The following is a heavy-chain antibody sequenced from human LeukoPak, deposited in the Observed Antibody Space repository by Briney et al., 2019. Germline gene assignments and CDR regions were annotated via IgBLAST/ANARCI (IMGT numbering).Heavy chain of an antibody. J-gene: IGHJ3*02. CDR3: TSSQTQSDDAFDI. CDR1: GGSISSYY. Sequence: SETLSLTCTVSGGSISSYYWSWIRQPPGKGLEWIGEINHSGSTNYNPSLKSRVTISVDTSKNQFSLKLSSVTAADTAVYYCTSSQTQSDDAFDIWGQGTMVTVSS. CDR2: INHSGST. V-gene: IGHV4-34*01.